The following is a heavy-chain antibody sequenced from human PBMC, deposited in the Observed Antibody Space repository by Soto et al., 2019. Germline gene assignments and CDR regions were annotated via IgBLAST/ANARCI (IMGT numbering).Heavy chain of an antibody. CDR1: GFIFSNYY. CDR3: ARDSADGHNWHKSSPVTDY. V-gene: IGHV3-30-3*01. D-gene: IGHD1-1*01. CDR2: ISYDGSKQ. Sequence: QVQLVQSGGGVVQPGRSLRLSCAASGFIFSNYYIHWVRQAPGKGLEWVAVISYDGSKQYYADSVNGRFTISRDNSENTLYLQMNSLRVDDTAIYYCARDSADGHNWHKSSPVTDYWGQGTLVTVSS. J-gene: IGHJ4*02.